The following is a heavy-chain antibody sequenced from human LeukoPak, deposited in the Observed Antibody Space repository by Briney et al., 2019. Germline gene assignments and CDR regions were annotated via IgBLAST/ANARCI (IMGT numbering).Heavy chain of an antibody. Sequence: SETLSLTCTVSGGSIRSYYWNWIRQPPGKGLEWIGYIYYSGSTHYNPSLKSRVTISVDTSKNQFSLKLSAVTAADTAMYYCARRGVFGVVIIRTPFDYWGQGTLVTVSS. J-gene: IGHJ4*02. D-gene: IGHD3-3*01. CDR1: GGSIRSYY. CDR3: ARRGVFGVVIIRTPFDY. CDR2: IYYSGST. V-gene: IGHV4-59*01.